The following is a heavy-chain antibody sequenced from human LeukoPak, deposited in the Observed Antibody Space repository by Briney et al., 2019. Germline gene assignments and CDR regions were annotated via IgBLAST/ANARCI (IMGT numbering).Heavy chain of an antibody. J-gene: IGHJ6*03. D-gene: IGHD2-15*01. V-gene: IGHV3-74*01. CDR1: GFTLSSYW. Sequence: PGGSLRLSCAASGFTLSSYWMHWVRQAPGKGLVWVSRINSDGSSTSYADSVKGRFTISRDNAKNSLFLQMNSLRAEDTAVYYCARVLRYCSGGNCYSGGLGYMDVWGKGTTVTISS. CDR2: INSDGSST. CDR3: ARVLRYCSGGNCYSGGLGYMDV.